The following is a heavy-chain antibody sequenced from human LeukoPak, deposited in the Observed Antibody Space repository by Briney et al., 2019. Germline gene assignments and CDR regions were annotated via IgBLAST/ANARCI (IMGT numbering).Heavy chain of an antibody. D-gene: IGHD6-13*01. J-gene: IGHJ3*02. Sequence: PGRSLRLSCAASGFSFSSYGMHWGRQAPGKGLEWVAVIWNDGSDKYYADSVKGRFTISRDNSKNTLYLQMNSLRAEDTAVYYCAREQLDGFDIWGQGTMVTVSS. CDR3: AREQLDGFDI. V-gene: IGHV3-33*01. CDR2: IWNDGSDK. CDR1: GFSFSSYG.